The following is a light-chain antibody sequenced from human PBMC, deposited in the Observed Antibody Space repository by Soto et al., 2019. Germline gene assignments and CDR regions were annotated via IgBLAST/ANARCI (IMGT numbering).Light chain of an antibody. CDR3: GSYTSDNRSYV. V-gene: IGLV2-14*01. CDR1: SSDIGAYTS. J-gene: IGLJ1*01. CDR2: EVS. Sequence: QSALTQPASVSGSPGQSITISCTGTSSDIGAYTSVSWYQQHPGKAPKVMIYEVSKRPSGVSNRFSGSKSGNTASLTISGLQGEDEAHYYCGSYTSDNRSYVCETGTKVTVL.